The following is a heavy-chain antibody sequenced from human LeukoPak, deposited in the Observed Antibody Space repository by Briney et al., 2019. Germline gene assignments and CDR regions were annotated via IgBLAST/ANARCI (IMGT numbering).Heavy chain of an antibody. J-gene: IGHJ4*02. CDR3: ARGAPF. CDR1: GFTFRSHA. V-gene: IGHV3-30-3*01. Sequence: PGGSLRLSCAASGFTFRSHAMHWVRQAPGKGLEWVAVISYDGSNKYYADSVKGRFTISRDNSKNTLYLQMNSLRAEDTAVYYCARGAPFWGQGTLVTVSS. CDR2: ISYDGSNK.